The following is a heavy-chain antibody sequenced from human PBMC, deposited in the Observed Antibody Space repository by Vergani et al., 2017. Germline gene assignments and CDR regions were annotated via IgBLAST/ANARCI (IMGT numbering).Heavy chain of an antibody. J-gene: IGHJ6*02. CDR1: GFTVSSNY. D-gene: IGHD5-12*01. CDR3: ARERAIVATDGMDV. V-gene: IGHV3-66*01. CDR2: IYSGGST. Sequence: EVQLVESGGGLVQPGGSLRLSCAASGFTVSSNYMSWVRQAPGKGLEWVSVIYSGGSTYYADSVKGRFTISRENAKNTLYLQMNSLRAEDTAVYYCARERAIVATDGMDVWGQGTTVTVSS.